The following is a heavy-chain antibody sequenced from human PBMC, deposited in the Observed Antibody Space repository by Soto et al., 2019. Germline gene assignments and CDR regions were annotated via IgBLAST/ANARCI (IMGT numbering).Heavy chain of an antibody. J-gene: IGHJ3*02. V-gene: IGHV3-11*01. CDR2: ISSSGSTI. Sequence: GGSLRLSCAASGFTFSDYYMSWIRQAPGKGLEWVPYISSSGSTIYYADSVKGRFTISRDNAKNSLYLQMNSLRAEDTAVYFCARGRRITMVRGAHDAFDIWGQGTMVTVSS. D-gene: IGHD3-10*01. CDR1: GFTFSDYY. CDR3: ARGRRITMVRGAHDAFDI.